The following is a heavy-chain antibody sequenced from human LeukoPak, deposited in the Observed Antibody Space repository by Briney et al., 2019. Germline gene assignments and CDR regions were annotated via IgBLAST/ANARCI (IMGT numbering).Heavy chain of an antibody. CDR3: ARDENGDC. CDR1: GFSFSSEN. D-gene: IGHD2-8*01. CDR2: ITGSGSGI. V-gene: IGHV3-21*05. Sequence: GGSLRLSCAASGFSFSSENMNWVRQAPGKGPEWISWITGSGSGIIYADSVKGRFTISRDNAKNSLYLQMNSLRAEDTAVYYCARDENGDCWGQGTLVTVSS. J-gene: IGHJ4*02.